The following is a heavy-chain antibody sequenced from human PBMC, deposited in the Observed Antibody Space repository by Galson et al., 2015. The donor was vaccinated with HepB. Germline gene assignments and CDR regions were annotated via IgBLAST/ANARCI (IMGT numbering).Heavy chain of an antibody. Sequence: SVKVSCKASGGTFSSYAISWVRQAPGQGLEWMGGIIPIFGTANYAQKFQGRVTITADESTSTAYMELSSLRSEDTAVYYCARGRVEPRSHWYFDLWGCGTLVTVSS. D-gene: IGHD1-14*01. CDR1: GGTFSSYA. J-gene: IGHJ2*01. V-gene: IGHV1-69*13. CDR3: ARGRVEPRSHWYFDL. CDR2: IIPIFGTA.